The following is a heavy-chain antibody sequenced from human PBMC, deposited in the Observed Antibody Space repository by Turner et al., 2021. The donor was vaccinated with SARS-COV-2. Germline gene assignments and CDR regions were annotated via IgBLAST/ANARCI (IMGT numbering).Heavy chain of an antibody. V-gene: IGHV3-33*08. J-gene: IGHJ4*02. Sequence: VLLVESGGGVVQLRRSLRLSCAAFGFAFRSYGMHWVRQAPGKGLEWVAVRWYDGRNRNYADSVKGRFTISRDKSKNTLSMQMNSLRAEDTAVYYCARPIPSYSSGWYGCYFDYWGQGTLVTVSS. D-gene: IGHD6-19*01. CDR1: GFAFRSYG. CDR3: ARPIPSYSSGWYGCYFDY. CDR2: RWYDGRNR.